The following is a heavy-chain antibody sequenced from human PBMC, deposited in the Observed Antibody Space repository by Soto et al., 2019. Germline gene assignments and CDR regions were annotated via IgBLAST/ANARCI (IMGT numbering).Heavy chain of an antibody. V-gene: IGHV3-74*01. D-gene: IGHD2-15*01. CDR1: GFTFSPFW. CDR2: INSDGNST. CDR3: ARGSSHFDY. J-gene: IGHJ4*02. Sequence: EVQLVESGGGLVQPGGSLRLSCAASGFTFSPFWMHWVRQVPGKGPVWVSRINSDGNSTSYADSVKGRFTTSRDNAKNTRYLQMNSRRAEDTAVYYCARGSSHFDYWGQGTRVTVSS.